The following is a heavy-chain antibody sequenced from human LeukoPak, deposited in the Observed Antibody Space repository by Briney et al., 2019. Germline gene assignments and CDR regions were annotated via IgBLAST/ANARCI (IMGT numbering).Heavy chain of an antibody. CDR3: ASEGSSSWSDFDY. Sequence: ASVKVSCRASGYTFTGYYMHWVRQAPGQGLEWMGWINPNSGGTNYAQKFQGRVTMTRDTSISTAYMELSRLRSDDTAVYYCASEGSSSWSDFDYWGQGTLVTVSS. J-gene: IGHJ4*02. CDR2: INPNSGGT. CDR1: GYTFTGYY. V-gene: IGHV1-2*02. D-gene: IGHD6-13*01.